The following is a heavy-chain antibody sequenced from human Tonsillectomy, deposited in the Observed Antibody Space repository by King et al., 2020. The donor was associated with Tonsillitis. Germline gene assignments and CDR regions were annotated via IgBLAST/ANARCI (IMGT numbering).Heavy chain of an antibody. CDR3: ERAYSSSSVAGAFDI. CDR2: ISGRSITI. D-gene: IGHD6-6*01. CDR1: GFTFSDYY. V-gene: IGHV3-11*01. J-gene: IGHJ3*02. Sequence: LVESGGGLVKPGGSLRLSCAASGFTFSDYYMSWIRQAPGKGLEWVSYISGRSITIYYADSVKGRFTISRDNAKNSLYLQMNSLRAEDTAVYYCERAYSSSSVAGAFDIWGQGTMVTVSS.